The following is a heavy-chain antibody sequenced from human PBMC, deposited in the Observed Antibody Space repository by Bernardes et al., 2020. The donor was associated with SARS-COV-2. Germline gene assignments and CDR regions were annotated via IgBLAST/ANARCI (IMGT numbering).Heavy chain of an antibody. CDR1: GVSIVTANW. J-gene: IGHJ1*01. CDR2: IYHGGST. D-gene: IGHD3-22*01. CDR3: ARANFLNYYDSSAYQYFQD. V-gene: IGHV4-4*02. Sequence: SETLSLTCAVSGVSIVTANWWSWVRQAPGKGLEWIGQIYHGGSTDYNPSLKSRVTISVDKSKNHFSLRLSSVAAADTAVYYCARANFLNYYDSSAYQYFQDWGQGT.